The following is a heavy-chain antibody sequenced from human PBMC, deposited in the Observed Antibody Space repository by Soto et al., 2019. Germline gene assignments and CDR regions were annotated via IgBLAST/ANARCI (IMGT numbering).Heavy chain of an antibody. D-gene: IGHD1-7*01. V-gene: IGHV3-30*18. CDR3: AKDRVGGTFYTPLGF. J-gene: IGHJ4*02. Sequence: AGGSLRLSCAASGFTFSSYGMHWVRQAPGKGLEWVAVISYDGSNKYYADSVKGRFTISRDNSKNTLYLHLNTLKPEDTAVYHCAKDRVGGTFYTPLGFWGQGTLVTVSS. CDR1: GFTFSSYG. CDR2: ISYDGSNK.